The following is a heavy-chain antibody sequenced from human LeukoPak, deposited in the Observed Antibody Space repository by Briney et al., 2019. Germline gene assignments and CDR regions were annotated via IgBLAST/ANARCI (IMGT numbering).Heavy chain of an antibody. CDR1: GCTFSSYA. V-gene: IGHV1-69*05. D-gene: IGHD3-9*01. CDR2: ISPIFGTA. Sequence: SLKLSCKASGCTFSSYAVSWVRQAPGQGLEWMGGISPIFGTANYAQKFQGRVTITTDESTSTAYMELSSLSCEDTAVYYCATDVVLRYFHCSAALSYYHCCREVLGRGSTLTVSS. J-gene: IGHJ6*03. CDR3: ATDVVLRYFHCSAALSYYHCCREV.